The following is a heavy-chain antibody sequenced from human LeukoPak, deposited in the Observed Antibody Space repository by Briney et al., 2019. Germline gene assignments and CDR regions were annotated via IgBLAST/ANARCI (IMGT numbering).Heavy chain of an antibody. J-gene: IGHJ5*02. V-gene: IGHV3-30*18. CDR2: ISYDGSNK. CDR1: GFTFSSYG. D-gene: IGHD3-10*01. CDR3: AKASPHNYGSGSYYLNPFDP. Sequence: GGSLRLSCAASGFTFSSYGMHWVRQAPGKGLEWVAVISYDGSNKYYADSVKGRFTISRDNSKNTLYLQMNSLRAEDTAVYYCAKASPHNYGSGSYYLNPFDPWGQGTLVTVPS.